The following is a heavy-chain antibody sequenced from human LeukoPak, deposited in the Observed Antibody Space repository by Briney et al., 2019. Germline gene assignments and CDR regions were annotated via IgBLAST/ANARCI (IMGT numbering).Heavy chain of an antibody. CDR3: AKDGDCGGGGCFPKNFNY. CDR1: VGMLSAYG. D-gene: IGHD2-15*01. Sequence: VGSLRLSRAASVGMLSAYGMHGVRPAPGKGREWVAVISTDGSRKNDAGSVKGRFSMYRENSKHTLYVQMNSQRIEDRPVYYCAKDGDCGGGGCFPKNFNYWGQGTLVTVSS. CDR2: ISTDGSRK. V-gene: IGHV3-30*18. J-gene: IGHJ4*02.